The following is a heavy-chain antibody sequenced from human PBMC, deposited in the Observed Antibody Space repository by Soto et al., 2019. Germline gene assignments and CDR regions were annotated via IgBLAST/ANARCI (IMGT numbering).Heavy chain of an antibody. J-gene: IGHJ4*02. CDR1: GFTFTSSA. Sequence: SVKVSCKASGFTFTSSAVQCVRHARAQRLEWIGWIVVGSGNTNYAQKFQERVTITRDMSTSTAYMELSSLRSEDTAVYYCAADPLYYYDSSGYYYYWGQGTLVTVSS. D-gene: IGHD3-22*01. CDR2: IVVGSGNT. V-gene: IGHV1-58*01. CDR3: AADPLYYYDSSGYYYY.